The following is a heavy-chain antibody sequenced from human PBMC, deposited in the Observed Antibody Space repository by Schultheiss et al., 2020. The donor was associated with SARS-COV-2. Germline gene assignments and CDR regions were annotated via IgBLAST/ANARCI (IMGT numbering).Heavy chain of an antibody. CDR1: GFTFSSYS. J-gene: IGHJ6*02. CDR3: ARVRYFDWSYYYGMDV. V-gene: IGHV3-21*01. Sequence: GGSLRLSCAASGFTFSSYSMNWVRQAPGKGLEWVSSISSSSSYIYYADSVKGRFTISRDNAKNSLYLQMNSLRAEDTAVYYCARVRYFDWSYYYGMDVWGQGTTVTVSS. D-gene: IGHD3-9*01. CDR2: ISSSSSYI.